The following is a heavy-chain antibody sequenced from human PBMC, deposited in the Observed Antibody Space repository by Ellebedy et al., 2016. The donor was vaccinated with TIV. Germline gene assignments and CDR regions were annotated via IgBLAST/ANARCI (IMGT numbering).Heavy chain of an antibody. V-gene: IGHV3-30-3*01. Sequence: GGSLRLXCAASGFTFSSYAMHWVRQAPGKGLEWVAVISYDGSNKYYADSVKGRFTISRDNSKNTLYLQMNSLRAEDTAVYYCARDDSAWSGYYNAVDYWGQGTLVTVSS. CDR2: ISYDGSNK. CDR1: GFTFSSYA. D-gene: IGHD3-3*01. CDR3: ARDDSAWSGYYNAVDY. J-gene: IGHJ4*02.